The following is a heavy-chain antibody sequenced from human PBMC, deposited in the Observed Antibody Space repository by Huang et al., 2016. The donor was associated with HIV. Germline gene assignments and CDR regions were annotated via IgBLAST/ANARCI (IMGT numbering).Heavy chain of an antibody. CDR3: ATGFDVFFDF. Sequence: QVQLVQSRAEVKKPGASVKVSCKVSEYTRTELSIHWVRQPPGKGLEWMGGVDPEIGETSHAQKFQGRVTMTEDTSTETAFMELSGLRPEDTAVYYCATGFDVFFDFWGQGTLVTVSS. CDR1: EYTRTELS. V-gene: IGHV1-24*01. J-gene: IGHJ4*02. CDR2: VDPEIGET. D-gene: IGHD3-9*01.